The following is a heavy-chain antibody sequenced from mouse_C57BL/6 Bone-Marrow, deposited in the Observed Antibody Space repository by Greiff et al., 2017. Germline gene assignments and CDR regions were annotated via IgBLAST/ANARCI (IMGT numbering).Heavy chain of an antibody. CDR2: IYPGDGDT. Sequence: VQLQQSGAELVKPGASVKISCKASGYAFSSYWMNWVKQRPGKGLEWIGQIYPGDGDTNYKGKFMGKAILTADKSSSTAYMQLSSLSSEDSAVYFSARSRGLFPWGQGTLVTVSA. V-gene: IGHV1-80*01. CDR1: GYAFSSYW. J-gene: IGHJ3*01. CDR3: ARSRGLFP.